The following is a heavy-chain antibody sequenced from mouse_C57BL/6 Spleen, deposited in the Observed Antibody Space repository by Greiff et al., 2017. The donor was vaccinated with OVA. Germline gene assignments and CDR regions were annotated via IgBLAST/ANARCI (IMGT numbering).Heavy chain of an antibody. CDR1: GYTFTSYW. J-gene: IGHJ3*01. CDR2: IDPSDSET. Sequence: QVQLQQSGAELVRPGSSVKLSCKASGYTFTSYWMHWVKQRPIQGLEWIGNIDPSDSETHYNQKFKDKATLTVDKSSSTAYMQLSSLTSEDSAVYYCARGLRRFSPVAYWGQGTRVTVSA. V-gene: IGHV1-52*01. CDR3: ARGLRRFSPVAY. D-gene: IGHD2-4*01.